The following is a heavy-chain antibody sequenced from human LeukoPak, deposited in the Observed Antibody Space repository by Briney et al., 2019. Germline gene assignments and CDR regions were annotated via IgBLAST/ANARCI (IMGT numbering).Heavy chain of an antibody. CDR3: ARPGAAGLDAFDI. Sequence: GESLKISCKGSGYSFTSYWIGWVRQMPGKGLEWMGIIYPGDSDTRDSPSFQGQVTLSADKSISTAYLQWSSLKASDTAMYCCARPGAAGLDAFDIWGQGTMVTVSS. CDR1: GYSFTSYW. CDR2: IYPGDSDT. J-gene: IGHJ3*02. V-gene: IGHV5-51*01. D-gene: IGHD2-15*01.